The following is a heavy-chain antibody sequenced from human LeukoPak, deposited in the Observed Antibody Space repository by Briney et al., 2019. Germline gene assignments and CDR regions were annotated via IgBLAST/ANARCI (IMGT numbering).Heavy chain of an antibody. CDR2: IYWNDDT. Sequence: SGPTLVKPTQTLTLTCTFSGFSLSTSGVGVGWIRQPPGKALEWLALIYWNDDTRSSPSLKSRLTITKDTSKTQVVLTMPNIDPVDTPTYYCAHKEYQLLFSAFDIWGQGTMVTVSS. D-gene: IGHD2-2*01. CDR3: AHKEYQLLFSAFDI. CDR1: GFSLSTSGVG. J-gene: IGHJ3*02. V-gene: IGHV2-5*01.